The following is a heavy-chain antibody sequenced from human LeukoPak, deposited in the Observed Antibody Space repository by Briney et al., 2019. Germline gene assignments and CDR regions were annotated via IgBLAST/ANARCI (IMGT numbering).Heavy chain of an antibody. V-gene: IGHV2-5*01. CDR2: IWWNDHK. CDR1: GFTFTSRGGG. D-gene: IGHD3-10*01. CDR3: AHVYGSGSFDI. Sequence: ESGPTLVKPTQTLTLTCTFSGFTFTSRGGGVGWIRQPPGKALEWLALIWWNDHKRYSPTLKGRLTITPDTSQNQVVLKMPNMHPVDTATYYCAHVYGSGSFDISGQGTIVTASA. J-gene: IGHJ3*02.